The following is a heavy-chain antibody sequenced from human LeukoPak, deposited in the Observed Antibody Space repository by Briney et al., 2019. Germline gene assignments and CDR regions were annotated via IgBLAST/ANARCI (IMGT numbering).Heavy chain of an antibody. CDR1: GFTFSSYA. D-gene: IGHD1-26*01. J-gene: IGHJ4*02. V-gene: IGHV3-23*01. CDR2: ISGSGGST. Sequence: GGSLRLSCAASGFTFSSYAMSWARQAPGKGLEWVSAISGSGGSTYYADSVKGRFTISRDDSKNTLYLQMNSLRAEDTAVYYCLIVGATTPDYWGQGTLVTVSS. CDR3: LIVGATTPDY.